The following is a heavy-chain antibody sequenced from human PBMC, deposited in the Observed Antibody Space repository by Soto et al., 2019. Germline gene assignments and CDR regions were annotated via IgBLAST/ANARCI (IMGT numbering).Heavy chain of an antibody. CDR3: ARSPNYYYYGFDV. Sequence: SETLSLTCTVSGGSVSSGDYFWSWLRQSPGKRLEWIAYIYYSGSTNYNPSLKSRATISVDTSKSQVSLTLTSMTAADAALYYCARSPNYYYYGFDVWGQGTAVT. J-gene: IGHJ6*02. CDR1: GGSVSSGDYF. CDR2: IYYSGST. V-gene: IGHV4-61*08. D-gene: IGHD3-10*01.